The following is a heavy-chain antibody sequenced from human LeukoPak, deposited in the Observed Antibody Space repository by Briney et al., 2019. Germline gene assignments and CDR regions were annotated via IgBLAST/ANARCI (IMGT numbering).Heavy chain of an antibody. CDR1: GFTFSSYA. Sequence: GGSLRLSCAASGFTFSSYAMSWVRQAPGKGLEWVSSIGGSGGSTYYADSVKGRFTISRDNSKNTLYMQMNSLRAEDTAVYYCTKEVAAAGYFDYWGHGTLVTVSS. V-gene: IGHV3-23*01. CDR3: TKEVAAAGYFDY. D-gene: IGHD6-13*01. CDR2: IGGSGGST. J-gene: IGHJ4*01.